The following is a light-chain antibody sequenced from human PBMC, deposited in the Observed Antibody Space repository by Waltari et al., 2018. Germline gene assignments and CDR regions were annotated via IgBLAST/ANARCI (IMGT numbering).Light chain of an antibody. CDR1: QSVSSSY. CDR3: QQFGDSPPSWT. CDR2: STS. V-gene: IGKV3-20*01. Sequence: EIVLTQSPGTLSLSPGERATLSCRASQSVSSSYLAWYQHKPGQAPRLLIYSTSIRATGIPDRFSGSGSGTDFTLTISRLEPEDFAMYYCQQFGDSPPSWTFGQGTKVEIK. J-gene: IGKJ1*01.